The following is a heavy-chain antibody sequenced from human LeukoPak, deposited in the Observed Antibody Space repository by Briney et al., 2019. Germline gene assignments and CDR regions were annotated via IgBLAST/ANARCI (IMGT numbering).Heavy chain of an antibody. J-gene: IGHJ4*02. Sequence: ASVKVSCKASGYTFTSYAMHWVRQAPGQRLEWMGWINAGNGNTKYSQKFQGRVTITRDTSASTAYMELSSLRSEDMAVYYCARVGVTEPPFDYWGQGTLVTVSS. V-gene: IGHV1-3*01. CDR1: GYTFTSYA. CDR2: INAGNGNT. D-gene: IGHD2-21*02. CDR3: ARVGVTEPPFDY.